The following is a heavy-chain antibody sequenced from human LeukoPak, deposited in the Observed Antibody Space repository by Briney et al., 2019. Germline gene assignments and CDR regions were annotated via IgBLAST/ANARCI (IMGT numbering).Heavy chain of an antibody. CDR3: ARRRAHSGYDFIGRSPYYFDY. CDR1: GGSFSGYY. V-gene: IGHV4-34*01. J-gene: IGHJ4*02. D-gene: IGHD5-12*01. Sequence: SETLSLTCAVYGGSFSGYYWSWIRQPPGKGLEWIGEINHSGSTNYNPSLKSRVTISVDTSKNQFSLKLSSVTAADTAVYYCARRRAHSGYDFIGRSPYYFDYWGQGTLVTVSS. CDR2: INHSGST.